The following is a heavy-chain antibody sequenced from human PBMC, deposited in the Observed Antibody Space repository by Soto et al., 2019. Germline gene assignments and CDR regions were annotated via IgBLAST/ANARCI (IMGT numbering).Heavy chain of an antibody. J-gene: IGHJ3*02. CDR2: INPSGGST. CDR1: GYTFTRYY. CDR3: ARVLQDSGYDLRSGFDAFDI. Sequence: ASLKLSCKASGYTFTRYYMQWVRQAPGRGLEWMGIINPSGGSTSYAQKFQGRVTMTRDTSTSTVYMELSSLRSEDTAVYYCARVLQDSGYDLRSGFDAFDIWGQGTMVTVSS. D-gene: IGHD5-12*01. V-gene: IGHV1-46*03.